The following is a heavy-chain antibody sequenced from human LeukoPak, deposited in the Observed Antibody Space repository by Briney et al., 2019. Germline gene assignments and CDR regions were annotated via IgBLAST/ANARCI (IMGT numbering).Heavy chain of an antibody. CDR2: IREDGSEK. Sequence: GGSLRLSCAASGFTFSSYWMTWVRQAPGKGLEWVANIREDGSEKYYVDSVKGRFTISRDNAKNSLYLQVNSLRAEDTAVYYCARNGPEYYFDYWGQGTLVTVSS. J-gene: IGHJ4*02. D-gene: IGHD1-14*01. CDR1: GFTFSSYW. CDR3: ARNGPEYYFDY. V-gene: IGHV3-7*01.